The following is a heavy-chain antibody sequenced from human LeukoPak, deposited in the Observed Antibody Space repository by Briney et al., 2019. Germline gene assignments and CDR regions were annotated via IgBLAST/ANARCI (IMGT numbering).Heavy chain of an antibody. J-gene: IGHJ5*02. V-gene: IGHV4-38-2*02. D-gene: IGHD1-26*01. CDR2: IYHGGST. Sequence: PSETLSLTCTVSGYSITSGYYWGWIRQPPGKGLGWIGSIYHGGSTFYNPSLKSRVTTSVDTSKNQFSLKLHSVTAADTAVYYCASLGMEGGTTNWFDPWGQGTLVTVSS. CDR1: GYSITSGYY. CDR3: ASLGMEGGTTNWFDP.